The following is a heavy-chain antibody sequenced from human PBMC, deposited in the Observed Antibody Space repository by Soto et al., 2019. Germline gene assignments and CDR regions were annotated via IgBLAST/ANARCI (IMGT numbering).Heavy chain of an antibody. D-gene: IGHD1-26*01. V-gene: IGHV1-69*02. CDR1: GGTFSSYT. CDR2: IIPILGIA. CDR3: ARGGGSYYYYGMDV. Sequence: QVQLVQSGAEVKKPGPSVKVSCKASGGTFSSYTISWVRQAPGQGLEWMGRIIPILGIANYAQKFQGRVTITADKSTSTAYMELSSLRSEDTAVYYCARGGGSYYYYGMDVWGQGTTVTVSS. J-gene: IGHJ6*02.